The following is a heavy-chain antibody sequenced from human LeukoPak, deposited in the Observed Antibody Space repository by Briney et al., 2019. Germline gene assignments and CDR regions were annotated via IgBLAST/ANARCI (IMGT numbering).Heavy chain of an antibody. Sequence: SEALSLTCAVYDGSFSGYYWSWIRQPPGKGLEWIGEINHSGSTNYNPSLKSRVTISVDTSKNQFSLKLSSVTAADTAVYYCARASIAAAAAFDIWSQGTMVTVSS. CDR3: ARASIAAAAAFDI. V-gene: IGHV4-34*01. CDR2: INHSGST. CDR1: DGSFSGYY. J-gene: IGHJ3*02. D-gene: IGHD6-13*01.